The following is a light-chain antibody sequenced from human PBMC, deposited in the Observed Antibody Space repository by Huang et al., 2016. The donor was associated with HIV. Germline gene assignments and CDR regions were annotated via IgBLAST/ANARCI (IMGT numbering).Light chain of an antibody. CDR2: RAT. J-gene: IGKJ4*02. Sequence: EIVLTQSPATLSLSPGERATLSCRASQNVTDSLAWYRQKPGQAAGLRIYRATNRATGTPARCSGSGSGTDFTLTISSLEPEDFAIYYCQERIQWPRLTFGGGTKVEIK. V-gene: IGKV3-11*01. CDR1: QNVTDS. CDR3: QERIQWPRLT.